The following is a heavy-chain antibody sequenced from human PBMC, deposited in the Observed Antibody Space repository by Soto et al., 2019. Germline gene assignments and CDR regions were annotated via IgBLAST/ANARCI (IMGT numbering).Heavy chain of an antibody. V-gene: IGHV3-74*01. J-gene: IGHJ4*02. D-gene: IGHD2-15*01. Sequence: EVQLVESGGGLVQPGGPLRLPCAASGFTFSTSWMPWVRQTPGKGLVWVSHINPDGSITNYADSAKGRFTISRDNARNTLFLEMNNVRAEDTSVYFCARDIGYGGSWGQGTLVTVSS. CDR3: ARDIGYGGS. CDR1: GFTFSTSW. CDR2: INPDGSIT.